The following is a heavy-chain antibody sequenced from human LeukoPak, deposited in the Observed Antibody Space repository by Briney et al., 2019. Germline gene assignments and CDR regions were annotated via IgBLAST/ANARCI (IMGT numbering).Heavy chain of an antibody. D-gene: IGHD2-15*01. V-gene: IGHV3-74*01. Sequence: GGSLRLSCAASGYSFMHWVRQAPGQALVWVSHSIGDGSWTSYADSVKGRFTMSKDNAKTTVYLQMNSLRAEDTAVYYCAKWGDSCSGGSCYPSHVDYWGQGTLVTVSS. CDR1: GYSF. CDR3: AKWGDSCSGGSCYPSHVDY. CDR2: SIGDGSWT. J-gene: IGHJ4*02.